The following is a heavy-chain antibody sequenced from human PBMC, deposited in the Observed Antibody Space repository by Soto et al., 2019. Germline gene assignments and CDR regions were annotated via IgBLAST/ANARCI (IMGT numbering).Heavy chain of an antibody. CDR3: ARHSYYYGSTYGCWLDP. V-gene: IGHV4-39*01. CDR1: CNSIHSSNSY. Sequence: SATLSLTCTLHCNSIHSSNSYWAWIRQPPGKGLEWIGSIYYSGSTYYNPSLKSRVTISVDTSKNQFSLKLSSVTAADTAVYYCARHSYYYGSTYGCWLDPWGQG. CDR2: IYYSGST. J-gene: IGHJ5*02. D-gene: IGHD3-10*01.